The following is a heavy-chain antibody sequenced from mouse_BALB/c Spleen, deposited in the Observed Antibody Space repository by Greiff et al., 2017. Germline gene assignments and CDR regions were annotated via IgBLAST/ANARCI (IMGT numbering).Heavy chain of an antibody. D-gene: IGHD1-1*01. CDR2: IYPGSGNT. Sequence: LQESGAELARPGASVKLSCKASGYTFTDYYINWVKQRTGQGLEWIGEIYPGSGNTYYNEKFKGKATLTADKSSSTAYMQLSSLTSEDSAVYFCARRIYYYGSSNYFDYWGQGTTLTVSA. V-gene: IGHV1-77*01. J-gene: IGHJ2*01. CDR3: ARRIYYYGSSNYFDY. CDR1: GYTFTDYY.